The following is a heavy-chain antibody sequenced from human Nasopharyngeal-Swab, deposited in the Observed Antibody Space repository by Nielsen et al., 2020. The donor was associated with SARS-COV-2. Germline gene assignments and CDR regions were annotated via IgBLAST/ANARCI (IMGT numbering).Heavy chain of an antibody. Sequence: ASVKVSCKASVHTFTSYGISWVRQAPGQGLEWMGWISAYNGNTNYAQKLQGRVTMTTDTSTSTAYMELRSLRSDDTAVCYCAREVVSLGMDVWGQGTTVTVSS. CDR1: VHTFTSYG. CDR2: ISAYNGNT. CDR3: AREVVSLGMDV. J-gene: IGHJ6*02. V-gene: IGHV1-18*01. D-gene: IGHD5/OR15-5a*01.